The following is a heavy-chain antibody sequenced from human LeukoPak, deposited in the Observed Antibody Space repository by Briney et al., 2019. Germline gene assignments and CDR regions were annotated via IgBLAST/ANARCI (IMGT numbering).Heavy chain of an antibody. CDR1: GGSISSSSYY. D-gene: IGHD3-10*01. V-gene: IGHV4-39*07. J-gene: IGHJ4*02. CDR2: MYHSGST. Sequence: SETLSLTCTVSGGSISSSSYYWGWIRQPPGKGLEWIGSMYHSGSTYYNPSLKSRVSISVDTSKNQFSLKLSSVTAADTAMYYCARGLITMVRGVSTPLDFWGQGILVTVSS. CDR3: ARGLITMVRGVSTPLDF.